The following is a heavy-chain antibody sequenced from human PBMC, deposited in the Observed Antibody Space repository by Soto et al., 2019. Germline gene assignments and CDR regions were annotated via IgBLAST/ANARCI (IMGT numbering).Heavy chain of an antibody. CDR1: GYTFTSYA. Sequence: ASVKVSCKASGYTFTSYAMHWVRQAPGQRLEWMGWINAGNGNTKYSQKFQGRVTITRDTSASTAYMELSSLRSEDTAVYYSARCEVIPFGGVIVMDVWGQGTTVTVSS. D-gene: IGHD3-16*02. CDR3: ARCEVIPFGGVIVMDV. J-gene: IGHJ6*02. V-gene: IGHV1-3*01. CDR2: INAGNGNT.